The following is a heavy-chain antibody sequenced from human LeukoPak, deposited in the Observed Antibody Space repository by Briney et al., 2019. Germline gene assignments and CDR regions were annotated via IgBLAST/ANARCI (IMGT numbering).Heavy chain of an antibody. CDR3: ARESGGSSLAFGY. CDR2: IYSGGST. D-gene: IGHD6-6*01. J-gene: IGHJ4*02. Sequence: GGSLRLSCAASGFTVSSNYMSWVRQAPGKGLEWVSVIYSGGSTYYADSVKGRFTISRDNSTNTLYLQMNSLRAEDTAVYYCARESGGSSLAFGYWGQGTLVTVSS. CDR1: GFTVSSNY. V-gene: IGHV3-66*02.